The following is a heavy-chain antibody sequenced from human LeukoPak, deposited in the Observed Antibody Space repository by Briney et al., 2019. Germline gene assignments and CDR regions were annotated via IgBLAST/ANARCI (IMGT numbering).Heavy chain of an antibody. J-gene: IGHJ6*03. CDR1: GFTFSNAW. V-gene: IGHV3-15*01. CDR2: IKSKTDGGTT. D-gene: IGHD2-2*01. Sequence: GGSLRLSCAASGFTFSNAWMSWVRQAPGQGLEWVGRIKSKTDGGTTDYAAPVKGRFTISRDDSKNTLYLQMNSLKTEDTAVYYCTTDSGGYCSSTSCYPIYYYYYYMDVWGKGTTVTVSS. CDR3: TTDSGGYCSSTSCYPIYYYYYYMDV.